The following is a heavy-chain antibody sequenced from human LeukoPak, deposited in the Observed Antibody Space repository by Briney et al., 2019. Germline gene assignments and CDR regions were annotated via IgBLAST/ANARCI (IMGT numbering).Heavy chain of an antibody. CDR2: IYISGSP. CDR3: ARAAWGSGSYYSWGGYYYYYMDV. J-gene: IGHJ6*03. D-gene: IGHD3-10*01. CDR1: GGSISSGSYY. Sequence: SETLPLTCTVSGGSISSGSYYWTWIRQPAGKGLEYIGRIYISGSPSYNPSLKSRVTISVDTSKNQFSLKLSSVTAADTAVYYCARAAWGSGSYYSWGGYYYYYMDVWGKGTTVTVSS. V-gene: IGHV4-61*02.